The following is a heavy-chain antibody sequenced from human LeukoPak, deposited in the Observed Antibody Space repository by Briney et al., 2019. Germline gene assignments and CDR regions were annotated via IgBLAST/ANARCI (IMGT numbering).Heavy chain of an antibody. D-gene: IGHD4-11*01. Sequence: GWSLRLSCAASGFTFSSYGMSWVRQAPGKGLEWVSSISSSSSYIYYADSVKGRFTISRDNAKNSLYLQMNSRRAEDTAVYYCARDWYNNSDAFELWGQGAMGTVSS. CDR3: ARDWYNNSDAFEL. CDR1: GFTFSSYG. CDR2: ISSSSSYI. V-gene: IGHV3-21*01. J-gene: IGHJ3*01.